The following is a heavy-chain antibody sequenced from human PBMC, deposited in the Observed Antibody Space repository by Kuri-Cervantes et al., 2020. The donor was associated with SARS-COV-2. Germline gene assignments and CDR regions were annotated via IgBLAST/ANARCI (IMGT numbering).Heavy chain of an antibody. D-gene: IGHD1-26*01. CDR1: GFSLSRYT. V-gene: IGHV3-21*01. Sequence: GGSLILSCAASGFSLSRYTMNWVRQAPGKALEWVSSISGSGSYIYYADSVKGRFTISRDNAKNSLYLQMNSLRAEDTAVYYCARAPGGSYRPDAFDIWGQGTMVTVSS. J-gene: IGHJ3*02. CDR3: ARAPGGSYRPDAFDI. CDR2: ISGSGSYI.